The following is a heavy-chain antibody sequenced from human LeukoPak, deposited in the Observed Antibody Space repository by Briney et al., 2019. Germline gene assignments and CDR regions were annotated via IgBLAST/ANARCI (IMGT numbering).Heavy chain of an antibody. CDR2: RFYTGRT. J-gene: IGHJ5*02. CDR1: GDSISNSGWS. V-gene: IGHV4-39*01. D-gene: IGHD6-19*01. Sequence: PSETLSLTCIVSGDSISNSGWSWGWIRQPPGKGLEWIGSRFYTGRTYYNPSLQSRVIISVDTSKNQFSLRLSSVTAADTAVYHCARHLAVAGTSYNWFDPWGQGTQVTVSS. CDR3: ARHLAVAGTSYNWFDP.